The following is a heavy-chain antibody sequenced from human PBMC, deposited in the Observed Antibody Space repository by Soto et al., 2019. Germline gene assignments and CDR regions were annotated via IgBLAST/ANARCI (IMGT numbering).Heavy chain of an antibody. V-gene: IGHV4-30-4*01. J-gene: IGHJ6*01. Sequence: HVQLQESGPGLVKPSETLSLTCNVFGGSISNGDYYRSWIRQPPGKGMQYIGYSYYGGNTNYNPSLKSRLTMSMEKAENHFSLTLTSLTAAYTAVYYCGRGSGHSYYGVDVWGQGTKVIVSS. CDR1: GGSISNGDYY. CDR2: SYYGGNT. CDR3: GRGSGHSYYGVDV.